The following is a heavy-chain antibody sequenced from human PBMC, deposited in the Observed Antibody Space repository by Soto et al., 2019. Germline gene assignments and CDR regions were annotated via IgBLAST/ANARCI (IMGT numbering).Heavy chain of an antibody. J-gene: IGHJ3*02. Sequence: EAQLLESGGGMVQPGESLTLSCIASGFSFSSYAMSWVRQAPGKGLEWVSSISHNDGSTYYADFVKGRFTISRDDSKNTLYMQMNSLRVEDTAVYYCVKRPTTPTTWGAFDIWGQGTMVTVSS. CDR1: GFSFSSYA. D-gene: IGHD4-17*01. CDR3: VKRPTTPTTWGAFDI. V-gene: IGHV3-23*01. CDR2: ISHNDGST.